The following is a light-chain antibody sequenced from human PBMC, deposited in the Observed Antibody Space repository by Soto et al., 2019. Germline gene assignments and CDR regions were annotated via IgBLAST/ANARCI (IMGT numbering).Light chain of an antibody. CDR3: ASYTTGSTLVG. J-gene: IGLJ2*01. Sequence: QSVLTQPASVSGSPGQSITISCTGTSSDVGRYNYVSWYQQHPGKAPKLMIYVVSSRPSGVSTRFSASKSGNTAFLTISGLQAEDEADYYCASYTTGSTLVGFGGGTKLTVL. CDR1: SSDVGRYNY. V-gene: IGLV2-14*01. CDR2: VVS.